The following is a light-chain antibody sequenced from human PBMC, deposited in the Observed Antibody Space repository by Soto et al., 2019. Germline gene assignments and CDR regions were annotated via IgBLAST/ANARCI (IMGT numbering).Light chain of an antibody. CDR2: DAS. CDR1: QSIGTW. CDR3: QHYTIYS. Sequence: DIQMTQSPSTLSASVGDRVTITCRASQSIGTWLAWYQQKPGKAPKLLIYDASSLENGVPPRFGGSGSGTDFALTISSLQPDDFATYYCQHYTIYSFGLGTKVDIK. J-gene: IGKJ3*01. V-gene: IGKV1-5*01.